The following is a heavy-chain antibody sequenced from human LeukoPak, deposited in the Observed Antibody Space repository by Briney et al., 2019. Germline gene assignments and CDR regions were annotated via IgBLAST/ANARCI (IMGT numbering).Heavy chain of an antibody. J-gene: IGHJ4*02. D-gene: IGHD6-13*01. CDR3: ARGGQQLTPYFDY. CDR2: ISYDGSNK. Sequence: PGRSLRLSCAASGFTFSSYAMHWVRQGPGKGLEWVAVISYDGSNKHYADSVKGRFTISRDNSKNTLYLQMNSLRAEDTAVYYCARGGQQLTPYFDYWGQGTLVTVSS. CDR1: GFTFSSYA. V-gene: IGHV3-30-3*01.